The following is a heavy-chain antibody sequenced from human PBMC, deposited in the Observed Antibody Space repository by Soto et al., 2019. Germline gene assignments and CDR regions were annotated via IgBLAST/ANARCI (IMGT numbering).Heavy chain of an antibody. Sequence: PSETLSLTCTVSGGSISSGGYYWSWIRQHPGKGLEWIGYIYYSGSTYYNPSLKSRVTISVDTSKNQFSLKLSSVTAADTAVYYCERGSVLLDFDYWGQGTLVTVSS. V-gene: IGHV4-31*03. CDR3: ERGSVLLDFDY. J-gene: IGHJ4*02. CDR2: IYYSGST. D-gene: IGHD3-10*01. CDR1: GGSISSGGYY.